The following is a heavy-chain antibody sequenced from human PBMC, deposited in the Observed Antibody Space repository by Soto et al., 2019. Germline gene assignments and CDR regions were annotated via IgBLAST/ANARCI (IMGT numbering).Heavy chain of an antibody. CDR2: ISSSGSTI. CDR3: ARDLFSTQGPFDY. Sequence: GGSLRLSCAASGFTFSSYEMNWVRQAPGKGLEWVSYISSSGSTIYYADSVKGRFTISRDNAKNSLYLQMNSLRAEDTAVYYCARDLFSTQGPFDYWGQGTQVTVSS. V-gene: IGHV3-48*03. D-gene: IGHD3-10*02. J-gene: IGHJ4*02. CDR1: GFTFSSYE.